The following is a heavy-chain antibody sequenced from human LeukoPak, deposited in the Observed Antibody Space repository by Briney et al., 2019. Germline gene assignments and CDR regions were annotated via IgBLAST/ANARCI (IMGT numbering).Heavy chain of an antibody. CDR2: IYYSGST. V-gene: IGHV4-39*01. Sequence: SETPSLTCTVSGGSISSSSYYWGWIRQPPGKGLEWIGSIYYSGSTYYNPSLKSRVTISVDTSKNQFSLKLSSVTAADTAVYYCARFTLGYYYYYMDVWGKGTTVTVSS. D-gene: IGHD7-27*01. CDR1: GGSISSSSYY. J-gene: IGHJ6*03. CDR3: ARFTLGYYYYYMDV.